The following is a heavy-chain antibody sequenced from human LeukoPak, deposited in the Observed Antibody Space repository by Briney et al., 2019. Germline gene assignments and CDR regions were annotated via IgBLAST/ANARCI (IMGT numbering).Heavy chain of an antibody. V-gene: IGHV4-34*01. J-gene: IGHJ5*02. CDR3: ASVVAAT. Sequence: SETLSLTCTVSGGSISSYYWSWIRQPPGKGLEWIGEINHSGSTNYNPSLKSRVTISVDTSKNQFSLKLSSVTAADTAVYYCASVVAATWGQGTLVTVSS. D-gene: IGHD2-15*01. CDR1: GGSISSYY. CDR2: INHSGST.